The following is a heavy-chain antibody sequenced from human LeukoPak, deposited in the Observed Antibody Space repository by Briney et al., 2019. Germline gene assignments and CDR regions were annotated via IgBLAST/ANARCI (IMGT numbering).Heavy chain of an antibody. D-gene: IGHD6-19*01. Sequence: GGSLRLSCAASEFTFSSYSMNWVRQAPGKGLEWVSYITNSGNSKSYADSVKGRFTISRDNTKNSLYLQMNSLRAEDTAVYYCARDRTAVAGLFDYWGQGTLVTVSS. V-gene: IGHV3-48*01. J-gene: IGHJ4*02. CDR1: EFTFSSYS. CDR3: ARDRTAVAGLFDY. CDR2: ITNSGNSK.